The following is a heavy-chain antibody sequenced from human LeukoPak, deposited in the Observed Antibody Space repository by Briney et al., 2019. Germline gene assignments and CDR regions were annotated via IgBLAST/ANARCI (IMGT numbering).Heavy chain of an antibody. J-gene: IGHJ3*02. CDR3: ARQNYYGSGYYAFDI. CDR2: IIPIFGTA. D-gene: IGHD3-10*01. Sequence: ASVKVSCKASGGTFSSYAISWVRQAPGQGLEWMGGIIPIFGTANYAQKFQGRVTITADKSTSTAYMELSSLRSEDTAVYYCARQNYYGSGYYAFDIWGQGTMVTVSS. V-gene: IGHV1-69*06. CDR1: GGTFSSYA.